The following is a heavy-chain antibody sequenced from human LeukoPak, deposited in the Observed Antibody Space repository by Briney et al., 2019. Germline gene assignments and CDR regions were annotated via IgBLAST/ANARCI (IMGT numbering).Heavy chain of an antibody. CDR3: SRWRVPTTTVYYYGMDV. Sequence: SETLSLTCTVSGGSISSYYWSWIRQPPGKGLEWIGYIYYSGSTNYNPSLKSRVTISVDTSKNQFSLKLSSVTAADTAVYFCSRWRVPTTTVYYYGMDVWGKGTTVTVSS. J-gene: IGHJ6*04. D-gene: IGHD2-2*01. CDR2: IYYSGST. V-gene: IGHV4-59*01. CDR1: GGSISSYY.